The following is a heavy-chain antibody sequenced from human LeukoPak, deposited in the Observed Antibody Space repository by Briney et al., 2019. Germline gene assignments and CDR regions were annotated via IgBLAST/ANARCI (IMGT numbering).Heavy chain of an antibody. CDR1: GFTFSNYE. V-gene: IGHV3-48*03. CDR3: ARESGEGSGSADAFDV. Sequence: PGGSLRLSCVASGFTFSNYEFNWVRQAPGKGLEWVSYISRSGTSTYYADSVRGRFTISRDSAKNSVYLQMHSLRAEDTARYYCARESGEGSGSADAFDVWGQGTMVTVSS. J-gene: IGHJ3*01. CDR2: ISRSGTST. D-gene: IGHD3-10*01.